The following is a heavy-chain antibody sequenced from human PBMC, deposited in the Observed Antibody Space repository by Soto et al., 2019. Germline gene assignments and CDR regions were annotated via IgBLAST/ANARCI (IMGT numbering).Heavy chain of an antibody. Sequence: PSETLSLTCAVSCGSISGSYYYCGWLRQSPGKGPEWIGCVFYTRFTCYNPSLESRVSVSVDTSKNQFSLKVSGVSAADTAVYYCATSQKGYNWNYFDHWGQGALVTVSS. D-gene: IGHD1-20*01. J-gene: IGHJ4*02. CDR1: CGSISGSYYY. CDR2: VFYTRFT. CDR3: ATSQKGYNWNYFDH. V-gene: IGHV4-39*01.